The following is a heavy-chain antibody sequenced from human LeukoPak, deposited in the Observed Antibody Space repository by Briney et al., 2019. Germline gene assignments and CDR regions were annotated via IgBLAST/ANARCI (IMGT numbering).Heavy chain of an antibody. D-gene: IGHD2-15*01. V-gene: IGHV3-33*01. J-gene: IGHJ4*02. CDR3: ARGAYCSGGSCPYFDS. Sequence: GRSLRLSCAASGFTFSNYGIHWVRQAPGKGLEWVAVLWYDGSNKQYGDSVKGRFTISRDNSKNTLYLQMNSLRAEDTAVYYCARGAYCSGGSCPYFDSWGQGTLVTVSS. CDR1: GFTFSNYG. CDR2: LWYDGSNK.